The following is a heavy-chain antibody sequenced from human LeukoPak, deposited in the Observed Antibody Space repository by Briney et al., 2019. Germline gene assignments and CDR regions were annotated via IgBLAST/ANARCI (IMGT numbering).Heavy chain of an antibody. J-gene: IGHJ4*02. D-gene: IGHD3-9*01. CDR2: IYTSGST. V-gene: IGHV4-61*02. CDR1: GYSISSGSYY. CDR3: ARAAYDILTGYSLHFDY. Sequence: PSETLSLTCTVSGYSISSGSYYWSWIRQPAGKGLEWIGRIYTSGSTNYNPSLKSRVTISVDTSKNQFSLKLSSVTAADTAVYYCARAAYDILTGYSLHFDYWGQGTLVTVSS.